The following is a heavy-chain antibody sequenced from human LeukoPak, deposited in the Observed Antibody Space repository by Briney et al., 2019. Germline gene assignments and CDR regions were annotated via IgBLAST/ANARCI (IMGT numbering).Heavy chain of an antibody. V-gene: IGHV3-21*01. Sequence: GGSLRLSCAASGFTFSSYSMNWVRQAPGKGLEWVSSISSSSSYIYYADSVKGRFTISRDNAKSSLYLQMNSLRAEDTAVYYCARDTLRIAVAGTDGGYWGQGTLVTVSS. CDR1: GFTFSSYS. CDR2: ISSSSSYI. J-gene: IGHJ4*02. CDR3: ARDTLRIAVAGTDGGY. D-gene: IGHD6-19*01.